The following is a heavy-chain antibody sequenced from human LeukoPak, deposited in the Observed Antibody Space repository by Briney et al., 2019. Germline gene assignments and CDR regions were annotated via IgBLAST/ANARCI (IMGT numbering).Heavy chain of an antibody. CDR1: GFTFSSYA. V-gene: IGHV3-23*01. D-gene: IGHD3-3*01. Sequence: GGSLRLSCAASGFTFSSYAMSWVRQAPGKGLEWVSAISGSGGGTYYADSVKGRFTISRDNSKNTLYLQMNSLRAEDTAVYYCAKKYAIFGVVHDAFDIWGQGTMVTVSS. CDR3: AKKYAIFGVVHDAFDI. CDR2: ISGSGGGT. J-gene: IGHJ3*02.